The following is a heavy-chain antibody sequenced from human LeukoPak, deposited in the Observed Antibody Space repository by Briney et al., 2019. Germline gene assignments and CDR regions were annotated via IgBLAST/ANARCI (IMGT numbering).Heavy chain of an antibody. CDR1: GYTFTSYG. D-gene: IGHD3-10*01. CDR2: ISAYNGNT. Sequence: ASVKVSCKASGYTFTSYGISWVRQAPGQGLEWMGWISAYNGNTNYAQKLQGRVTMTTDTSTSTAYMELRSLRSDDTAVYYCARVGTMVRGALTAGYYYYMDVWGKGTTVTVSS. V-gene: IGHV1-18*04. CDR3: ARVGTMVRGALTAGYYYYMDV. J-gene: IGHJ6*03.